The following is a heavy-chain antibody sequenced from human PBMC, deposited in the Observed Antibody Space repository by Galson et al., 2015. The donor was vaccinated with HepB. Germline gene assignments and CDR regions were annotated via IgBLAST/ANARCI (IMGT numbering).Heavy chain of an antibody. CDR1: GFTFSNAW. CDR3: TTDPDCSSTSCLHGFDP. V-gene: IGHV3-15*07. CDR2: IKSKTDGGTT. J-gene: IGHJ5*02. Sequence: LRLSCAASGFTFSNAWMNWVRQAPGKGLEWVGRIKSKTDGGTTDYAAPVKGRFTISRDDSKNTLYLRMNSLKTEDTAVYYCTTDPDCSSTSCLHGFDPWGQGTLVTVSS. D-gene: IGHD2-2*01.